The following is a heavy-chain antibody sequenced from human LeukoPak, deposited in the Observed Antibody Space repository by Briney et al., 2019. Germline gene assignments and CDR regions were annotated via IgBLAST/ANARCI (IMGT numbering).Heavy chain of an antibody. CDR1: GDSVSINSAA. J-gene: IGHJ4*02. CDR3: ARSPSPYSSGWYFDY. Sequence: SQALSLTCAISGDSVSINSAAWNWIRQSPSRGLEWLGRTYQRSKWYNDYAVSVKSRITINPDISKNQFSLQLNSVTPEDTAVYYCARSPSPYSSGWYFDYWGQGTLVTVSS. CDR2: TYQRSKWYN. V-gene: IGHV6-1*01. D-gene: IGHD6-19*01.